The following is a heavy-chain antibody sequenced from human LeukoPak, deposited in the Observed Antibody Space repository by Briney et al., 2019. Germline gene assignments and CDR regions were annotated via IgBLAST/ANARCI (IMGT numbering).Heavy chain of an antibody. Sequence: PGGSLRLSCAASGFTVSSNYMSWVRQAPGKGLEWVSGIYSGGSTYYADSVKGRFTISRDNSTNTLYLQMNSLRAEDTAVYYCAGSGSYYRGAFDIWGQGTMVTVSS. V-gene: IGHV3-53*01. CDR1: GFTVSSNY. CDR2: IYSGGST. J-gene: IGHJ3*02. D-gene: IGHD1-26*01. CDR3: AGSGSYYRGAFDI.